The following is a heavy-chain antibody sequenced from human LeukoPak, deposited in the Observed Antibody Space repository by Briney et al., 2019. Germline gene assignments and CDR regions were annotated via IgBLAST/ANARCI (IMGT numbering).Heavy chain of an antibody. V-gene: IGHV3-15*01. CDR3: TTVGTYYDFWSGYYYYYYMDV. D-gene: IGHD3-3*01. CDR1: GFTFSNAW. Sequence: GGSLRLSCAASGFTFSNAWMSWVRQAPGKGLEWVGRIKSKTDGGTTDYAAPVKGRFTISRDDSKNTLYLQMNSLKTEDTAVYYCTTVGTYYDFWSGYYYYYYMDVWGKGTTVTVSS. J-gene: IGHJ6*03. CDR2: IKSKTDGGTT.